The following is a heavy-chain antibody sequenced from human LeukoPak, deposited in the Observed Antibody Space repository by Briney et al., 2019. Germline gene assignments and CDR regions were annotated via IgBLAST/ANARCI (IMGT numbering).Heavy chain of an antibody. J-gene: IGHJ5*01. V-gene: IGHV1-46*01. CDR3: ARDRCSSTSCYPNDS. CDR2: INPSGGST. D-gene: IGHD2-2*01. Sequence: ASVKVSCKASGYTFTSYYMHWVRQAPGQGLEWMGIINPSGGSTSYAQKFQGRVTMTRDTSTSTVYMELSSLRSEDTAVYYCARDRCSSTSCYPNDSWGQGTLVTVSS. CDR1: GYTFTSYY.